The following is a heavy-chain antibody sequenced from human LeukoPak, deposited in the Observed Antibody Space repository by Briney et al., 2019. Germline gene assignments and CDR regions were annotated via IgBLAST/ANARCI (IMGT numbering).Heavy chain of an antibody. Sequence: SQTLSLTCSVSGDGVSANGRSWNWIRQSPSGGLEWLGRTYYWSQWSNDYADSMRSRITINPDTHTNAFSLQLHPVTPDDTAVYYCARDSKSQYEWGPYESWGPGILVTVSS. CDR3: ARDSKSQYEWGPYES. J-gene: IGHJ5*02. D-gene: IGHD1-26*01. V-gene: IGHV6-1*01. CDR2: TYYWSQWSN. CDR1: GDGVSANGRS.